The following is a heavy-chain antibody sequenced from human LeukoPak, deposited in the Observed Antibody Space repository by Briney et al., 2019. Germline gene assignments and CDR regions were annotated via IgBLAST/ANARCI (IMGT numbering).Heavy chain of an antibody. CDR2: IYSSGST. V-gene: IGHV4-59*01. D-gene: IGHD3-10*01. Sequence: PSETLSLTCTVSGGSIISYYWSWIRQPPGKGLEWIGYIYSSGSTNYNPSLRSRVPISVDTSKNQFSLKLSSVTAADTAVYYCARGPYYYGLNWGQGTLVTVSS. J-gene: IGHJ4*02. CDR3: ARGPYYYGLN. CDR1: GGSIISYY.